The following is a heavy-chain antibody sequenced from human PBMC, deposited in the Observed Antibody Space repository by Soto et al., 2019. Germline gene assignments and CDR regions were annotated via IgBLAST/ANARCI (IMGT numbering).Heavy chain of an antibody. D-gene: IGHD3-10*01. Sequence: ASETLSLTCTVSGGSLSSGGYYWGWVRQPPREGLEWIGGIYYNGGTYYNPPLKSRVTISVDTSKNQFSMKLSSVTAADTAVYFCARHGSGSYYKNWFDPWGQGTLVTVSS. V-gene: IGHV4-39*01. CDR3: ARHGSGSYYKNWFDP. CDR1: GGSLSSGGYY. J-gene: IGHJ5*02. CDR2: IYYNGGT.